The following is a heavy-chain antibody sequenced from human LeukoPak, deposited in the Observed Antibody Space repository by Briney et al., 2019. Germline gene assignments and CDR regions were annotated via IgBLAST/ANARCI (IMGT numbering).Heavy chain of an antibody. CDR1: GFTFSTYR. Sequence: GGSLRLSCAASGFTFSTYRMNWVRQAPGKGLEGVSFISAGSNTIYYADSVKGRFTISRAKAKNSLYLQMNSLRAEDTAVYYCATTPMAAAGGYFDLWGRGTLVTVSS. J-gene: IGHJ2*01. CDR3: ATTPMAAAGGYFDL. V-gene: IGHV3-48*01. D-gene: IGHD6-13*01. CDR2: ISAGSNTI.